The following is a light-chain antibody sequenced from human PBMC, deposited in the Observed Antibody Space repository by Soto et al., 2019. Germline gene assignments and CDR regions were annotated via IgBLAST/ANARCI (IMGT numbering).Light chain of an antibody. Sequence: EIVMTQSPATLSVSPGERATLSCRASQSVSSNLAWYQQKPGQAPRLLIYGASTRATGIPARFSGSRSGTEFTLTIRSPQAEDFAVYYCQQYNNWPALTFGGGTKVEIK. V-gene: IGKV3-15*01. J-gene: IGKJ4*01. CDR1: QSVSSN. CDR3: QQYNNWPALT. CDR2: GAS.